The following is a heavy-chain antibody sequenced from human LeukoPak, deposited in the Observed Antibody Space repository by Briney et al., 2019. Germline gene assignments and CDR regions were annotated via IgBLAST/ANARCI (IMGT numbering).Heavy chain of an antibody. D-gene: IGHD2-21*01. CDR3: ARGSGGGEPTDY. J-gene: IGHJ4*02. CDR1: GYTFTSYA. V-gene: IGHV1-18*01. CDR2: ISTYNGNK. Sequence: ASVKVSCKASGYTFTSYAITWVRQAPGQGPEWMGWISTYNGNKNYAQKVLDRVTMSTDTSTSTVYMELKNLRSDDTAVYYCARGSGGGEPTDYWGQGTLVTVSS.